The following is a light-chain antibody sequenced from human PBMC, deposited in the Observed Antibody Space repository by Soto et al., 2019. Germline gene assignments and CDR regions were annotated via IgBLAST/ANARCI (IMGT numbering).Light chain of an antibody. CDR2: DAS. CDR3: QQYSDYLVT. CDR1: QSISTW. Sequence: DIQMTQSPSTLSASVGDRVTITCRASQSISTWLAWFQQKPGTAPKLLIFDASTLESGVPSRFSGSGSGTEFTLTISSLQPDDFATFFCQQYSDYLVTFGQGTKLEI. J-gene: IGKJ2*01. V-gene: IGKV1-5*01.